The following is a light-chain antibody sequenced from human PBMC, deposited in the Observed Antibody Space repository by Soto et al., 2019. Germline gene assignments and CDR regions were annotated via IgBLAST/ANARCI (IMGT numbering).Light chain of an antibody. Sequence: EIVLTQSPATLSLSPGERATLSCRASQSVSSYLAWYQQKPGQAPRLLIYDASNRTTGIQARFSGSGSGTDVTLTISSLEPEDFAVYYCQQRSNWPLTFGGGTKVEIK. V-gene: IGKV3-11*01. CDR1: QSVSSY. J-gene: IGKJ4*01. CDR3: QQRSNWPLT. CDR2: DAS.